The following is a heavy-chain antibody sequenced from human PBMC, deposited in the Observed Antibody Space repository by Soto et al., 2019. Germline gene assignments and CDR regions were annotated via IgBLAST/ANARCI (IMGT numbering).Heavy chain of an antibody. Sequence: QVQLVQSGAEVKKPGASVKVSCKASGYTFISYDINWVRQATGQGLEWMGWMNPNSGNTGYAQKFQRXVTMTRNTSISTAYMERSSRRSEDTAIYYCAREQRVRGFDPWGQGTLVTVSS. CDR2: MNPNSGNT. J-gene: IGHJ5*02. CDR1: GYTFISYD. V-gene: IGHV1-8*01. D-gene: IGHD6-13*01. CDR3: AREQRVRGFDP.